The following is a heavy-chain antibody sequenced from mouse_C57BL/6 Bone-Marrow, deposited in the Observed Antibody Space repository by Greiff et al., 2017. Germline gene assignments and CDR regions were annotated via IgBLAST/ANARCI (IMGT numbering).Heavy chain of an antibody. CDR3: AREGLRYSNPYWYFDG. J-gene: IGHJ1*03. V-gene: IGHV1-63*01. D-gene: IGHD2-5*01. Sequence: VQLQQSGAELVRPGTSVKMSCTASGYTFTNYWIGWAQQRPGHGLEWIGDIYPGGGYTNYNEKFKGKATLTSDKSSSTSYLQFSSLTSEDSAIYYCAREGLRYSNPYWYFDGWGTGTTVTVSS. CDR1: GYTFTNYW. CDR2: IYPGGGYT.